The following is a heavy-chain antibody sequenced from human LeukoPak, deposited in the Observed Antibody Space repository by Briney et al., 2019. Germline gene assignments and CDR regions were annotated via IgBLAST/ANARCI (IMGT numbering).Heavy chain of an antibody. CDR2: ISSSSSYI. Sequence: GGSLRLSCAASGFTFSSYSMNWVRQAPGKGLEWVSSISSSSSYIYYADSVKGRFTISRDNAKNSLYLQMSSLRAEDTAVYYCARGTFYGVAAFLSGWFDPWGQGTLVTVSS. CDR1: GFTFSSYS. D-gene: IGHD2/OR15-2a*01. J-gene: IGHJ5*02. CDR3: ARGTFYGVAAFLSGWFDP. V-gene: IGHV3-21*01.